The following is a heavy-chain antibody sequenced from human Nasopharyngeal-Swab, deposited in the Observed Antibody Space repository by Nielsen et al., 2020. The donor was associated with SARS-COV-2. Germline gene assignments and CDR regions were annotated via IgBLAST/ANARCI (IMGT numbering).Heavy chain of an antibody. CDR2: ITGSGPSA. V-gene: IGHV3-23*01. D-gene: IGHD2-15*01. Sequence: GESLKISCAASGFTFNRHVMHWVRQAPGKGLEWLSAITGSGPSAYYADSVKGRFAMSRDNSENMLFLEMNSLSAGDTAVYFCAKDRGYCSGATCYDSYYSMDVWGKGTTVTVSS. CDR1: GFTFNRHV. J-gene: IGHJ6*03. CDR3: AKDRGYCSGATCYDSYYSMDV.